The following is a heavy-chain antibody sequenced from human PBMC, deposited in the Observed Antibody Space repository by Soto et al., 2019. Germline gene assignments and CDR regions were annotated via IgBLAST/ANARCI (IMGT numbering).Heavy chain of an antibody. D-gene: IGHD3-22*01. CDR2: IYFSEST. CDR3: ARTYYYDSSGYPDY. Sequence: PSETLSLTCNVSGASISSGDYYWSWIRQPPGKGLEWIGYIYFSESTSYNPSLKSRVTISGDKSKNQFSLRLTSVTAADTAVYYCARTYYYDSSGYPDYWGQGTLVTVSS. CDR1: GASISSGDYY. J-gene: IGHJ4*02. V-gene: IGHV4-30-4*01.